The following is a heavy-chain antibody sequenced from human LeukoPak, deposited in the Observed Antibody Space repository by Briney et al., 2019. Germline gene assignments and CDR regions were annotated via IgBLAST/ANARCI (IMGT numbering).Heavy chain of an antibody. D-gene: IGHD3-10*01. Sequence: PSETLSLTCTVSGGSISSSSYYWGWIRQPPGKGLEWIGSIYYSGSTNYNPSLKSRVTISSDTSKNQFSLKLTSVTAADTAVYYCARDKGGTNGSGKVGGWFDPWGQGTLVTVSS. V-gene: IGHV4-39*07. CDR2: IYYSGST. CDR1: GGSISSSSYY. J-gene: IGHJ5*02. CDR3: ARDKGGTNGSGKVGGWFDP.